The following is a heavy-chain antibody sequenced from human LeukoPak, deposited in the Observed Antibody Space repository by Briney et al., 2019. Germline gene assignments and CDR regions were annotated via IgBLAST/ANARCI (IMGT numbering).Heavy chain of an antibody. D-gene: IGHD6-6*01. V-gene: IGHV1-18*01. Sequence: ASVKVSCKASGYTFTSYGISWVRQAPGQGLEWMGWISAYNGNTNYARKLQGRVTMTTDTSTSTAYMELRSLRSDDTAVYYCARSPLPQYSSSSIDYWGQGTLVTVSS. CDR2: ISAYNGNT. CDR3: ARSPLPQYSSSSIDY. CDR1: GYTFTSYG. J-gene: IGHJ4*02.